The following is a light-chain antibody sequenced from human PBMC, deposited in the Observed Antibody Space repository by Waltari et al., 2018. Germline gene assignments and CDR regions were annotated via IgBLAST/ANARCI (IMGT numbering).Light chain of an antibody. CDR2: AAS. CDR3: QNHERLPAT. Sequence: IVLTQSPGTLSLSPGARATLSCRASQSVSKYLAWYQQRPGQAPRLLIYAASTRATGIPDRFSGSGFGTDFSLTISRLEPEDFAVYYCQNHERLPATFGQGTKVEIK. CDR1: QSVSKY. V-gene: IGKV3-20*01. J-gene: IGKJ1*01.